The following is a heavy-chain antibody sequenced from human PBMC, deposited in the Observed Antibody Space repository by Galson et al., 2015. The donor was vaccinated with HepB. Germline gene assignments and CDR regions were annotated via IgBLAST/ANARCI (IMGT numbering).Heavy chain of an antibody. D-gene: IGHD2-21*02. Sequence: SLRLSCAASGFAFSTYAGHWVRQAPGKGLEWVTVITDHGIKKFYADTVKGRFTISGDTSKNTLYLEMNSLKPEDTAVYYCARSYCGGFCSPGAHDAFDVWGQGTMFTVSS. CDR1: GFAFSTYA. CDR3: ARSYCGGFCSPGAHDAFDV. J-gene: IGHJ3*01. CDR2: ITDHGIKK. V-gene: IGHV3-30*04.